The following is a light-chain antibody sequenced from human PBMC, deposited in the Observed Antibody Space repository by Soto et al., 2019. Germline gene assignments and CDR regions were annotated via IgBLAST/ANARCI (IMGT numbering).Light chain of an antibody. CDR1: QSITSW. CDR3: QQYNSHDDIA. Sequence: DIQITQSPSTLSASVGDRVTITCRASQSITSWLAWYQQKPGKAPNLLIYGASSLQSGVPSRFSGSGSGTEFTLTISSLQPDDSATYYCQQYNSHDDIAFGRGTKVDIK. V-gene: IGKV1-5*01. J-gene: IGKJ4*01. CDR2: GAS.